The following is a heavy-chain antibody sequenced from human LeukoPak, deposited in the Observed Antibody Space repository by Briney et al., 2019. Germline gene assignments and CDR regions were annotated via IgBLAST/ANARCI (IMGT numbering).Heavy chain of an antibody. D-gene: IGHD2-2*01. Sequence: SGTLSLTCAVSGGSISSSNWWSWVRQPPGKGLEWIGEIYHSGSTNYNPSLKSRVTISVDKSKNQFSLKLSSVTAADTAVYYCARMFSGDIVVVPAAPEGFDYWGQGTLVTVSS. CDR2: IYHSGST. V-gene: IGHV4-4*02. CDR3: ARMFSGDIVVVPAAPEGFDY. CDR1: GGSISSSNW. J-gene: IGHJ4*02.